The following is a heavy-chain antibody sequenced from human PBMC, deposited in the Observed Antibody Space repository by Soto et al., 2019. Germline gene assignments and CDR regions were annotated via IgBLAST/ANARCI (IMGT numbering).Heavy chain of an antibody. D-gene: IGHD1-1*01. Sequence: QVHLVQSGADVKEPGASVKVSCKAPAYAFTTYDVNWVRQAAGQGLECMGWMNTHTDDTGYAQKFQGRVTMTRNTSINTAYMELTSLAADDAAVYYFVRGQLGGYFVLWGQGTLLTVSS. J-gene: IGHJ5*02. V-gene: IGHV1-8*01. CDR3: VRGQLGGYFVL. CDR1: AYAFTTYD. CDR2: MNTHTDDT.